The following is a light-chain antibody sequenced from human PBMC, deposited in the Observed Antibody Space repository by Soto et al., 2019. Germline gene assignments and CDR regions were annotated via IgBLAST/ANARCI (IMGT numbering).Light chain of an antibody. CDR2: AAS. Sequence: DTEMPQSPSTLSASVGDRVTITCRASQGISICLGWYQQKPGNAPKLLIYAASSLHSGVPPRFSGSGSGTDFTLTISSLQPEDFATYFCLQANSFPLTFGGGTKVDI. J-gene: IGKJ4*01. CDR3: LQANSFPLT. CDR1: QGISIC. V-gene: IGKV1-12*01.